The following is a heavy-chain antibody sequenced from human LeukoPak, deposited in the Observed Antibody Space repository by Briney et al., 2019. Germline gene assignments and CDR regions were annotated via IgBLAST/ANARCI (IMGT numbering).Heavy chain of an antibody. CDR1: GFSFSRYA. Sequence: RGGSLRLSCAASGFSFSRYAMSWVREAPGEGLECVSVISGSGGSTYNADSVKGRVTLSRENSKSTLYLQMNSLRAEDTAIYYYAKDLWIIDYYGSGSSYFDYWGQGTLVTVSS. D-gene: IGHD3-10*01. CDR3: AKDLWIIDYYGSGSSYFDY. V-gene: IGHV3-23*01. CDR2: ISGSGGST. J-gene: IGHJ4*02.